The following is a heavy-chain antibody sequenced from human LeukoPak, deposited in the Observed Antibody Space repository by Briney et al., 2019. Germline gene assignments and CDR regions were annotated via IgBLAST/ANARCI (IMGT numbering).Heavy chain of an antibody. Sequence: RGESLKISCKGXGXXXXXXXXGXVXXMXXXXXXXXXXIYPGDSDTRYSPSFQGQVTISADKSISTAYLQWSSLKASDTAMYYCARLHDYGASITDYWGQGTLVTVSS. CDR3: ARLHDYGASITDY. CDR2: IYPGDSDT. V-gene: IGHV5-51*01. CDR1: GXXXXXXX. D-gene: IGHD4-17*01. J-gene: IGHJ4*02.